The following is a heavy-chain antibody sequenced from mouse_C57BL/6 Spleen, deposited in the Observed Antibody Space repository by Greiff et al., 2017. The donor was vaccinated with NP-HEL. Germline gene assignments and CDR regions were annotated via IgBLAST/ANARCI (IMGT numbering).Heavy chain of an antibody. J-gene: IGHJ1*03. V-gene: IGHV1-69*01. CDR3: ARFSNGYFDV. Sequence: QVQLQQPGAELVMPGASVKLSCKASGYTFTSYWMHWVKQRPGQGLEWIGEIDPSDSYTNYNQKFKGKSTLTLDKSSSTAYMQLSSLTSEDSAVYYCARFSNGYFDVWGTGTTVTVSS. D-gene: IGHD2-5*01. CDR1: GYTFTSYW. CDR2: IDPSDSYT.